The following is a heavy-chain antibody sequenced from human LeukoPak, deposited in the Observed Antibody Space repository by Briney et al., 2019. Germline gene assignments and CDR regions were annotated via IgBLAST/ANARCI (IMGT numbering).Heavy chain of an antibody. J-gene: IGHJ1*01. Sequence: SETLSLTCTVSGGSVSSGSYYWSCIRQPPGRGLEWIGNIYYSGSTNYNPSLKSRVTISVDTSKNQFSLKLSSVTAADTAVYYCAREERNSWDRYFQHWGQGTLVTVSS. CDR1: GGSVSSGSYY. V-gene: IGHV4-61*01. CDR3: AREERNSWDRYFQH. D-gene: IGHD6-13*01. CDR2: IYYSGST.